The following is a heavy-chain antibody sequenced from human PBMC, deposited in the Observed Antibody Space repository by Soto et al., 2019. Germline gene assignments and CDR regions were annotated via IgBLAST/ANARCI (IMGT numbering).Heavy chain of an antibody. Sequence: SYTLSLSCDSSCFFIDNMHSFWGWVRHPPGKGLEFIGSGYYTGGAYYNPSLKSRGTVYLDTSKTQASLRVNSVTAADSAVYYCLRVVEAASPNPHFAAWGK. CDR2: GYYTGGA. D-gene: IGHD2-15*01. V-gene: IGHV4-39*01. CDR3: LRVVEAASPNPHFAA. J-gene: IGHJ4*02. CDR1: CFFIDNMHSF.